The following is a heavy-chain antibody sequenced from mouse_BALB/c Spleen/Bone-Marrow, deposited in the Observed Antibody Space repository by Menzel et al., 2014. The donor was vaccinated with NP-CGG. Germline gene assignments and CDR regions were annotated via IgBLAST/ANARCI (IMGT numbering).Heavy chain of an antibody. Sequence: VHVKQSGAELVKPGASVKLSCTASGLNIKDTYMHWVKRRPEQGLEWIGRIVPANGNTKYDPKFQGKATITADTSSNTAYLQLTSLTSEDTAVYYCVRYLYGNYFDYWGQGTTLTVSS. J-gene: IGHJ2*01. CDR3: VRYLYGNYFDY. CDR2: IVPANGNT. CDR1: GLNIKDTY. D-gene: IGHD2-10*02. V-gene: IGHV14-3*02.